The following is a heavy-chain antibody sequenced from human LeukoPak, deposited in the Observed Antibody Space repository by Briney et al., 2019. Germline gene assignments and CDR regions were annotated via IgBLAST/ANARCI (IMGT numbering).Heavy chain of an antibody. D-gene: IGHD3-10*01. Sequence: SETLSLTCTVSGGSISSGDYYWSWIRQPPGKGLEWIGYIYYSGSTYYNPSLKSRVTISVDTSKNQFSLKLSPVTAADTAVYYCARVRLAGRDAFDIWGQGTMVTVSS. CDR2: IYYSGST. CDR3: ARVRLAGRDAFDI. J-gene: IGHJ3*02. CDR1: GGSISSGDYY. V-gene: IGHV4-30-4*08.